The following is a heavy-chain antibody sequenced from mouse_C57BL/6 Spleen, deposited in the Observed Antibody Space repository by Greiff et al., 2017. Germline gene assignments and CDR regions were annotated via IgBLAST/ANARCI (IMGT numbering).Heavy chain of an antibody. CDR2: IYPRSGNT. V-gene: IGHV1-81*01. J-gene: IGHJ2*01. CDR1: GYTFTSYG. Sequence: QVQLQQSGAELARPGASVKLSCKASGYTFTSYGISWVKQRTGQGLEWSGEIYPRSGNTYYNEKFKGKATLTADKSSSTAYMELRSLTSEDSAVYFYARYPAPGVDYWGQGTTLTVSS. CDR3: ARYPAPGVDY.